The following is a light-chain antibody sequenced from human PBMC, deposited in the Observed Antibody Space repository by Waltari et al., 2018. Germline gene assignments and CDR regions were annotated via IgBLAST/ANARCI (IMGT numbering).Light chain of an antibody. Sequence: DIQMTQSPSSLSASLGDSVTITCRASQSISSYLNWYQQKPGVAPKLLIYAASSLRNGVPSRFSVSGSGTDFSLTISSLQPEDFATYYCQQSFSTPLTFGGGTKVEIK. V-gene: IGKV1-39*01. CDR3: QQSFSTPLT. CDR2: AAS. CDR1: QSISSY. J-gene: IGKJ4*01.